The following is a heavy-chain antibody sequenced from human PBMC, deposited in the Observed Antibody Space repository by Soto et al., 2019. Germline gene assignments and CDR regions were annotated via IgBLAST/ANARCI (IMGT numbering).Heavy chain of an antibody. J-gene: IGHJ6*02. CDR3: ARFGAGSWYLYYYGMDV. Sequence: SDTLSLTYAVYGGSFSGYYWSWIRQPPGKGLECIGEINHSGSTNYNPSLKSRVTISVDTSKNQFSLKLSSVTAADTAVYYCARFGAGSWYLYYYGMDVWGQGTTVTVYS. CDR2: INHSGST. CDR1: GGSFSGYY. D-gene: IGHD6-13*01. V-gene: IGHV4-34*01.